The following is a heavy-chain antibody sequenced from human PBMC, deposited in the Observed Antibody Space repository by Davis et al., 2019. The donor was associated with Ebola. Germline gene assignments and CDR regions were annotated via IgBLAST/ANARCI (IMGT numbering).Heavy chain of an antibody. CDR3: ARHMGSSGWVLPNWFDP. J-gene: IGHJ5*02. CDR1: GGSISSYY. V-gene: IGHV4-39*01. D-gene: IGHD6-19*01. Sequence: SETLSLTCTVSGGSISSYYWSWIRQPPGKGLEWIGSIYYSGSTYYNPSLKSRVTISVDTSKNQFSLKLSSVTAADTAVYYCARHMGSSGWVLPNWFDPWGQGTLVTVSS. CDR2: IYYSGST.